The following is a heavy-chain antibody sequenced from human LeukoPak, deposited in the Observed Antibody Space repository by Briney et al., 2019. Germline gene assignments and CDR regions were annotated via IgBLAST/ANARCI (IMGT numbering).Heavy chain of an antibody. V-gene: IGHV3-53*01. J-gene: IGHJ4*02. CDR2: IYSGGST. CDR1: GFTVSSNY. Sequence: GGSLRLSCAASGFTVSSNYMSWVRQAPGKGLEWVSVIYSGGSTYYADSVEGRFTISRDNSKNTLYLQMNSLRAEDTAVYYCARDLTRYYDSSGYYLWGQGTLVTVSS. CDR3: ARDLTRYYDSSGYYL. D-gene: IGHD3-22*01.